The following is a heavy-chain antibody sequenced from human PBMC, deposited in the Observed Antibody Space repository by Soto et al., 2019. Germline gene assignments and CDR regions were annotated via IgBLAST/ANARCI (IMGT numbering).Heavy chain of an antibody. J-gene: IGHJ6*02. CDR1: GGSISSSSYY. V-gene: IGHV4-39*01. Sequence: SETLSLTCTVSGGSISSSSYYWGWIRQPPGKGLEWIGSIYYSGSTYYNPSLKSRVTISVDTSKNQFSLKLSSVTAADTAVYYCARAYYDILTGYAFYYYYGMDVWGQGTTVTIS. CDR2: IYYSGST. D-gene: IGHD3-9*01. CDR3: ARAYYDILTGYAFYYYYGMDV.